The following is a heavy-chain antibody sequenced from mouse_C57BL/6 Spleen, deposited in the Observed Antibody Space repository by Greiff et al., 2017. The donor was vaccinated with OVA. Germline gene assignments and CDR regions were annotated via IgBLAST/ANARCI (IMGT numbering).Heavy chain of an antibody. CDR3: ARNLPPLITTDAMDY. CDR1: GFSLTSYG. V-gene: IGHV2-2*01. D-gene: IGHD1-1*01. CDR2: IWSGGST. J-gene: IGHJ4*01. Sequence: VKVVESGPGLVQPSQSLSITCTVSGFSLTSYGVHWVRQSPGKGLEWLGVIWSGGSTDYNAAFISRLSISKDNSKSQVFFKMNSLQADDTAIYYCARNLPPLITTDAMDYWGQGTSVTVSS.